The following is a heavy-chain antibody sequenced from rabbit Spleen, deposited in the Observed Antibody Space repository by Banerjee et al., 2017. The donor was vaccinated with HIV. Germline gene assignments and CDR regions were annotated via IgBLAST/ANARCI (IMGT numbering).Heavy chain of an antibody. V-gene: IGHV1S40*01. J-gene: IGHJ4*01. CDR2: IDTGSSDFT. CDR1: GVSFSGNSY. D-gene: IGHD1-1*01. Sequence: QSLEESGGDLVKPGASLTLTCIASGVSFSGNSYMCWVRQAPGKGLEWIACIDTGSSDFTYFASWAKGRFTISKTSSTTVTLQMTSLTAADTATYFCARDLDGVIGWNFYLWGPGTLVTVS. CDR3: ARDLDGVIGWNFYL.